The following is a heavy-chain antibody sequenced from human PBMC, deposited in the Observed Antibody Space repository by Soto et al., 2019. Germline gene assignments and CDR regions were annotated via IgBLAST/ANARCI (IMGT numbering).Heavy chain of an antibody. CDR1: GFTFSSYG. Sequence: QVQLVESGGGVVQPGRSLRLSCAASGFTFSSYGMHWVRQAPGKGLEWVAVIWYDGSNKYYADSVKGRFTISRDNSKNTLYLQMNSLRAEDMAVYYCARDRGYSYGVEGFDPWGQGTLVTVSS. CDR3: ARDRGYSYGVEGFDP. J-gene: IGHJ5*02. D-gene: IGHD5-18*01. CDR2: IWYDGSNK. V-gene: IGHV3-33*01.